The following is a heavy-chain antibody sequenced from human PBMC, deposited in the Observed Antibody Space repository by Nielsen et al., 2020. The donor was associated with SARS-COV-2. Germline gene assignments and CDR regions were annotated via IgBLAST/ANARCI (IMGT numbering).Heavy chain of an antibody. CDR3: ARDQLYYGSGGFDY. J-gene: IGHJ4*02. D-gene: IGHD3-10*01. CDR1: GFIFSCYG. V-gene: IGHV3-30*03. CDR2: MPYDGDSK. Sequence: GEFLMSSCAASGFIFSCYGMHWVRPAPGKGLEWLAVMPYDGDSKYYADSVRGRFSISRDISKNTLYLQMNGLKLEDTAVYSCARDQLYYGSGGFDYWGQGTLVTVSS.